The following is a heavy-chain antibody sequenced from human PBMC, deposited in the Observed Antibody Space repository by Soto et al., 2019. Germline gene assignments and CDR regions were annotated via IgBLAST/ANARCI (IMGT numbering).Heavy chain of an antibody. CDR2: INPSGGST. CDR3: ARDDSSSSRH. CDR1: GYTFISYF. Sequence: QVQLVQSGAEVKKPGASVKVSCKASGYTFISYFIHWVRQAPGQGLEWMGIINPSGGSTTYAQKFQGRVTMTGDTSTSTVYMEVSSLRSEDTAVYYCARDDSSSSRHWGQGTPVTVSS. V-gene: IGHV1-46*01. D-gene: IGHD6-6*01. J-gene: IGHJ4*02.